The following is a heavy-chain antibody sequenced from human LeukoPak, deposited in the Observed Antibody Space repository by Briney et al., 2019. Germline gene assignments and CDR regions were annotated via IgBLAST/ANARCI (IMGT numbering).Heavy chain of an antibody. Sequence: SETLSLTCTVSGGSTSSYYWSWIRQPPGQGLEWIGYIYYSGSTNYNPSLKSRVTISVDTSKNQFSLKLSSVTAADTAVYYCARDYYDFWSGYYTGPRNNWFDPWGQGTLVTVSS. CDR3: ARDYYDFWSGYYTGPRNNWFDP. D-gene: IGHD3-3*01. V-gene: IGHV4-59*01. CDR1: GGSTSSYY. J-gene: IGHJ5*02. CDR2: IYYSGST.